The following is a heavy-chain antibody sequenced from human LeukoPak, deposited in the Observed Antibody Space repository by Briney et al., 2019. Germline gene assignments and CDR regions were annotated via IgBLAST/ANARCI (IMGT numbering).Heavy chain of an antibody. Sequence: GGSLRLSCAGSGFNFNYAWMTWRRQAPGKGLEWVGRIKSQRDGGATDYAAPVKSRFSLSRDDSRNTVFLQMTSLKTDDTGVYYCTTMVGSPTYWGQGALVAVSS. D-gene: IGHD4-23*01. V-gene: IGHV3-15*01. CDR2: IKSQRDGGAT. CDR1: GFNFNYAW. J-gene: IGHJ4*02. CDR3: TTMVGSPTY.